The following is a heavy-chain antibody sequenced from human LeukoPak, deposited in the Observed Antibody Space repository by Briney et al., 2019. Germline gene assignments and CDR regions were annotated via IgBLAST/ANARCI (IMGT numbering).Heavy chain of an antibody. Sequence: ASVKLSCKASGYTFTGYYMHWVRQAPGQGLEWMGWINPNSGGTNYAQKFQGRVTMTRDTSISTAYMELSRLRSDDTAVDYCAREGDSGSCPDYWGQGTLVTVSS. J-gene: IGHJ4*02. V-gene: IGHV1-2*02. CDR1: GYTFTGYY. CDR2: INPNSGGT. D-gene: IGHD1-26*01. CDR3: AREGDSGSCPDY.